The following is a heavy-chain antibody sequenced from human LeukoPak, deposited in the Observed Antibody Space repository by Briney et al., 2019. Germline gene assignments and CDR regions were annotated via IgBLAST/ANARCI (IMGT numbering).Heavy chain of an antibody. CDR3: ARDREYYHDSSGYYSYNWFDP. V-gene: IGHV1-2*02. Sequence: ASVKVSCKASGYTFTGYYMHWVRQAPGQGLEWMGWINPNSGGTNYAQKFQGRVTITADESTSTAYMELSSLRSEDTAVYYCARDREYYHDSSGYYSYNWFDPWGQGTLVTVSS. CDR1: GYTFTGYY. J-gene: IGHJ5*02. D-gene: IGHD3-22*01. CDR2: INPNSGGT.